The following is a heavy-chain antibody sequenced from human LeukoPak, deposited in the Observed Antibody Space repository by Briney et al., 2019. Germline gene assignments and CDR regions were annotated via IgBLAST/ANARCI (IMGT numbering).Heavy chain of an antibody. D-gene: IGHD2-2*03. Sequence: SGTLSLTCGVSGGSITTTNWWTWVRQPPGKGLEWIGEVHLDGRTNYNPSLESRLTISVDLSENHISLRLTSVTAADTAVYYCARWIRGTNAFDIWGQGTMVTVSS. CDR1: GGSITTTNW. CDR3: ARWIRGTNAFDI. V-gene: IGHV4-4*02. J-gene: IGHJ3*02. CDR2: VHLDGRT.